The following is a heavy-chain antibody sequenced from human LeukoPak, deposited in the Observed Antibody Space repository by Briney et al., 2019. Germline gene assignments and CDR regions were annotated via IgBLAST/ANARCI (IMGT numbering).Heavy chain of an antibody. J-gene: IGHJ4*02. CDR1: GFTLSPYW. CDR3: VRDSGFSYVDC. CDR2: INSEGSST. D-gene: IGHD3-16*01. Sequence: TGGSLRLSCVASGFTLSPYWMHWVRQAPGKGPVWVSRINSEGSSTSYADSVRGRFTISRDNAKNTLYLQMSSLRAEDTAVYYCVRDSGFSYVDCWGQGILVTVSS. V-gene: IGHV3-74*01.